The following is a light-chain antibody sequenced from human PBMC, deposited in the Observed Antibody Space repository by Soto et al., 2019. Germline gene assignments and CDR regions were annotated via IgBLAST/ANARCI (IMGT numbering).Light chain of an antibody. Sequence: QSVLTQPPSASGTPGQRVTVSCSGSTSNSGSNSVNWYQQLPGTAPKLLIYSHNQRPSGVPDRFSASKSGTSASLAISGLQSEDEAEYYCAAWDDRLNGYVFGTGIKLTVL. CDR2: SHN. CDR1: TSNSGSNS. CDR3: AAWDDRLNGYV. V-gene: IGLV1-44*01. J-gene: IGLJ1*01.